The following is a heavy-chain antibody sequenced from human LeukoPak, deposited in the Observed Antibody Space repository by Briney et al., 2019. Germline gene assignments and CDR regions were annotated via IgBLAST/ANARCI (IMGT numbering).Heavy chain of an antibody. V-gene: IGHV3-21*01. J-gene: IGHJ4*02. D-gene: IGHD5-18*01. CDR1: GFSFSSYD. Sequence: GGSLRLSCAASGFSFSSYDMSWVRQAPGKGLEWVSSISSSSSYIYYADSVKGRFTISRDNAKNSLYLQMNNLRAEDTAVYYCATLSGGYSYGSIDYWGQGTLVTVSS. CDR2: ISSSSSYI. CDR3: ATLSGGYSYGSIDY.